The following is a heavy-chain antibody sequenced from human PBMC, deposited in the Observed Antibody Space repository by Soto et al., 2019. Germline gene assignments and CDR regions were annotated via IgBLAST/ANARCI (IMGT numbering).Heavy chain of an antibody. Sequence: QVQLVQSGAEVKKTGSSVKVSCKASGDTSSTYSINWVRQAPGQGLEWVGRIIPILALTNYAQRFQGRVTITADKSTSKVYMELSSPRSEDTAVYYCARGYCSGGSCYSPRYNWFDPWGQGTLVTVSS. J-gene: IGHJ5*02. CDR1: GDTSSTYS. D-gene: IGHD2-15*01. CDR3: ARGYCSGGSCYSPRYNWFDP. V-gene: IGHV1-69*02. CDR2: IIPILALT.